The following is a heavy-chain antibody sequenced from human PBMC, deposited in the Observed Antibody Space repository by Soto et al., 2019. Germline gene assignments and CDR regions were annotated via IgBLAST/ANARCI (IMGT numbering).Heavy chain of an antibody. CDR1: GLTFSNYW. D-gene: IGHD2-15*01. CDR2: IKEDGSEK. J-gene: IGHJ4*02. Sequence: GSLILSFAASGLTFSNYWMTLARQAPGKGLEWVANIKEDGSEKHYVDSVKGRFTISRDNAKNSLYLQMNSLRVEDKAVYFCSRDVVVGAKALNYWGQGALVTVYS. CDR3: SRDVVVGAKALNY. V-gene: IGHV3-7*01.